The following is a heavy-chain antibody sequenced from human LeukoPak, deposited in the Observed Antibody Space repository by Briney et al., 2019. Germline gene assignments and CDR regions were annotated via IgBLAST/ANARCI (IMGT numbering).Heavy chain of an antibody. Sequence: PGGSLRLSCAASGFTFSKALMSWVRQAPGEGLEWVGRIKSKPDGGTTDYAAPVKGRFTISRDDSDNTLYLQMNSLKTEDTAVYYCTTDCYYYSDYFYCRVYWGQGTLVTVSS. V-gene: IGHV3-15*01. J-gene: IGHJ4*02. CDR1: GFTFSKAL. CDR2: IKSKPDGGTT. D-gene: IGHD3-22*01. CDR3: TTDCYYYSDYFYCRVY.